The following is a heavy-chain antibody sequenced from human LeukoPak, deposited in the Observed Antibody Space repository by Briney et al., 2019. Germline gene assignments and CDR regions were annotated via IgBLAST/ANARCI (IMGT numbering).Heavy chain of an antibody. J-gene: IGHJ4*02. Sequence: PGGSLRLSCAASGFTFSSYAMSWVRQAPGKGLEWVSAISGSGGSTYYADSVKGRFTISRDNSKNTLYLQMNSLRAEDTAVYYCAKVASITMIVVVIAPPYYFDYWGQGTLVTVSS. D-gene: IGHD3-22*01. V-gene: IGHV3-23*01. CDR2: ISGSGGST. CDR3: AKVASITMIVVVIAPPYYFDY. CDR1: GFTFSSYA.